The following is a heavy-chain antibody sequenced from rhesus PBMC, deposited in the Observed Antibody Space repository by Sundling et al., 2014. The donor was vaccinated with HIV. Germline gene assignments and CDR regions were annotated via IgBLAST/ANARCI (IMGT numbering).Heavy chain of an antibody. CDR2: IYGSGSNT. CDR3: ARTGGGRSPLDYYGLDS. D-gene: IGHD6-25*01. J-gene: IGHJ6*01. Sequence: QVQLQESGPGLVKPSETLPLTCAVSGASISSNYWSWIRQAPGKGLEWIGYIYGSGSNTKYNPSLKSRVTLSVDTSRNQLSLKLTSVTAADTAVYFCARTGGGRSPLDYYGLDSWGQGVVVTVSS. CDR1: GASISSNY. V-gene: IGHV4-169*01.